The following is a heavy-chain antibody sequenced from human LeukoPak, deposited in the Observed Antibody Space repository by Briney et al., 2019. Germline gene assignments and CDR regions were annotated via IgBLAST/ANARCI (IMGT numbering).Heavy chain of an antibody. V-gene: IGHV3-9*01. Sequence: GRSLRLSCAASGFTFDDYAMHWVRQAPGKGLEWVSGISWNSGSIGYADSVKGRFTISRDNAKNSLYLQMNRLRAEDTALYYCAKGQDINYYDSSGYGYWGQGTLVTVSS. CDR3: AKGQDINYYDSSGYGY. CDR1: GFTFDDYA. CDR2: ISWNSGSI. D-gene: IGHD3-22*01. J-gene: IGHJ4*02.